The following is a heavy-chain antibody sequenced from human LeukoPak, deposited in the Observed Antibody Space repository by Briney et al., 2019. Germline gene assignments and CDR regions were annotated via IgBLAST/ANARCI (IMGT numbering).Heavy chain of an antibody. CDR3: ARENHDYGDFSFFDY. CDR2: IYYSGST. CDR1: GGSICSYY. V-gene: IGHV4-59*01. D-gene: IGHD4-17*01. J-gene: IGHJ4*02. Sequence: SETLSLTCTVSGGSICSYYWSWIRQPPGKGLEWIGYIYYSGSTNYNPSLKSRVTISVDTSKNQFSLKLSSVTAADTAVYYCARENHDYGDFSFFDYWGQGTLVTVSS.